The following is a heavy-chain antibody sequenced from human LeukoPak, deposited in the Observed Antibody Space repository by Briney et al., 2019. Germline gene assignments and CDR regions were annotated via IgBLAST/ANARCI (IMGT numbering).Heavy chain of an antibody. V-gene: IGHV3-33*01. CDR3: ASAQGIAAAGDY. CDR1: GFTFSSYG. J-gene: IGHJ4*02. D-gene: IGHD6-13*01. CDR2: IWYDGSNK. Sequence: GGSLRLSCAAFGFTFSSYGMHWVRQAPGKGLEWVAVIWYDGSNKYYADSVKGRFTISRDNSKNTLYLQMNSLRAEDTAVYYCASAQGIAAAGDYWGQGTLVTVSS.